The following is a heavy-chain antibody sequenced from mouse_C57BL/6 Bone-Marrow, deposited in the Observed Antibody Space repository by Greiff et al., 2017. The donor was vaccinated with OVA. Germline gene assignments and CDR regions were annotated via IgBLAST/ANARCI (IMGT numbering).Heavy chain of an antibody. CDR2: IWSGGST. CDR3: ARNYGSSYDWYFDV. V-gene: IGHV2-2*01. D-gene: IGHD1-1*01. J-gene: IGHJ1*03. Sequence: VKVVESGPGLVQPSQSLSITCTVSGFSLTSYGVHWVRQSPGKGLEWLGVIWSGGSTDYNAAFISRLSISKDNSKSQVFFKMNSLQADDTAIYYCARNYGSSYDWYFDVWGTGTTVTVSS. CDR1: GFSLTSYG.